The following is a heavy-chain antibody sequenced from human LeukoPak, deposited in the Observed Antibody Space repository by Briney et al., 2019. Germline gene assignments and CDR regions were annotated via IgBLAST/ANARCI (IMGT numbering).Heavy chain of an antibody. D-gene: IGHD1-26*01. Sequence: ASVKVSCKASGYTFTSYGISWVRQAPGQGLEGMGWISAYNGNTNYAQKLQGRVTMTTDTSTSTAYMELRSLRSEDTAVYYCARTLRPYWYSGSHDAFDIWGQGIMVTVSS. CDR2: ISAYNGNT. CDR1: GYTFTSYG. V-gene: IGHV1-18*01. CDR3: ARTLRPYWYSGSHDAFDI. J-gene: IGHJ3*02.